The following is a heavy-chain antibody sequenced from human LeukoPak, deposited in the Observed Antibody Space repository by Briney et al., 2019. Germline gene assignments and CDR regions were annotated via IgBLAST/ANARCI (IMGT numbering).Heavy chain of an antibody. CDR1: GYTFTSYD. CDR2: MNPNSGNT. Sequence: GASVKVSCKASGYTFTSYDINWVRQATGQGLEWMGWMNPNSGNTGYAQKFQGRVTMTRNTSISTAYMELSSLRSEGTAVYYCARIGLRGVIISRPLDYWGQGTLVTVSS. CDR3: ARIGLRGVIISRPLDY. J-gene: IGHJ4*02. D-gene: IGHD3-16*02. V-gene: IGHV1-8*01.